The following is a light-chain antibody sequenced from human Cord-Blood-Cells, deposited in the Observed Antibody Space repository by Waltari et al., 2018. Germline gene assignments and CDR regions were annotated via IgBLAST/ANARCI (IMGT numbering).Light chain of an antibody. V-gene: IGLV2-8*01. CDR2: GVS. Sequence: QSALTQPPSASGYPGQPVTISCSGTSSDVGGDNYGSWYQQHSGKAPKLVIYGVSKRPSGVPDRFSGSKVGNTASLTVSGLQAQAEADYYCSSFACSNKLGFGGVTNLAVL. CDR1: SSDVGGDNY. CDR3: SSFACSNKLG. J-gene: IGLJ3*02.